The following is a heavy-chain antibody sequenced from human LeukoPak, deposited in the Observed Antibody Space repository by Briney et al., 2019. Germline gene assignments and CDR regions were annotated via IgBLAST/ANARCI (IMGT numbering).Heavy chain of an antibody. CDR1: GYTFTSYD. Sequence: ASVRVSCKASGYTFTSYDINWVRQATGQGLEWMGWMNPNSGNTGYAQKFQGRVTMTRNTSISTAYMELSSLRSEDTAVYYCARGGCSGGSCYYYYYGMDVWGQGTTVTASS. CDR3: ARGGCSGGSCYYYYYGMDV. CDR2: MNPNSGNT. D-gene: IGHD2-15*01. V-gene: IGHV1-8*01. J-gene: IGHJ6*02.